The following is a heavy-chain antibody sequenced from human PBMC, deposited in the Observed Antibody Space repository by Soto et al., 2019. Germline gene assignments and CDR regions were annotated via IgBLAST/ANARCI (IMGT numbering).Heavy chain of an antibody. CDR1: GGTFSSYA. CDR3: ARTGGSSWYNWFDP. V-gene: IGHV1-69*01. J-gene: IGHJ5*02. Sequence: QVQLVQSGAEVKKPGSSVKVSCKASGGTFSSYAISWVRQAPGQGLEWMGGIIPIFGTANYAQKFQGRVTITADESTSTAYMERSSLRSEDTAVYYCARTGGSSWYNWFDPWGQGTLVTVSS. D-gene: IGHD6-13*01. CDR2: IIPIFGTA.